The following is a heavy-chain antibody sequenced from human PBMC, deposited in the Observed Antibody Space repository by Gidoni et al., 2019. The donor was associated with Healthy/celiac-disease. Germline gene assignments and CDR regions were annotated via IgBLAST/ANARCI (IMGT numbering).Heavy chain of an antibody. D-gene: IGHD3-22*01. V-gene: IGHV3-13*01. CDR3: ARADYYDSSGYPDY. J-gene: IGHJ4*02. Sequence: EVQLVESGGGLVQPGGSLRLSCAASGFTFSSYDMHWVRQATGKGLEWVSAIGTAGDTYYPGSVKGRFTISRENAKNSLYLQMNSLRAEDTAVYYCARADYYDSSGYPDYWGQGTLVTVSS. CDR2: IGTAGDT. CDR1: GFTFSSYD.